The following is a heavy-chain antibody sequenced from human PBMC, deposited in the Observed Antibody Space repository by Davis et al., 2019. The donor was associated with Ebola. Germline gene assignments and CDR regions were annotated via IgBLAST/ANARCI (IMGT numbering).Heavy chain of an antibody. J-gene: IGHJ4*02. D-gene: IGHD4-17*01. V-gene: IGHV1-46*01. Sequence: ASVKVSCKASGYTFTSYGISWVRQAPGQGLEWMGIINPSGGSTSYAQKFQGRVTMTRDTSTSTVYMELSSLRSEDTAVYYCARGHLTTVTTLWGQGTLVTVSS. CDR3: ARGHLTTVTTL. CDR2: INPSGGST. CDR1: GYTFTSYG.